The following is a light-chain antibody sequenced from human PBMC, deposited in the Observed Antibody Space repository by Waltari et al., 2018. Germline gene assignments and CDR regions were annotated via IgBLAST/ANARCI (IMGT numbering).Light chain of an antibody. CDR3: QSYDSSLSGWRV. J-gene: IGLJ1*01. V-gene: IGLV1-40*01. CDR2: DTT. CDR1: RSNSGADSD. Sequence: QSVLTQPPSVSGAPGQRFTISSTGCRSNSGADSDVHCYQQLPGTAPKLLIFDTTNRPSGVPNRFSGSKSGTSAFLAITGLQPEDEADYYCQSYDSSLSGWRVFGTGTKVTVL.